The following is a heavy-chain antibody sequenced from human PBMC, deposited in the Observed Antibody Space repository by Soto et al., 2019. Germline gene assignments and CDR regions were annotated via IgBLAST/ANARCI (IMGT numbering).Heavy chain of an antibody. D-gene: IGHD3-3*01. CDR1: GGTFSSYT. Sequence: QVQLVQSGAEVKKPGSSVKVSCKASGGTFSSYTISWVRQAPGQGLEWMGRIMPILGIANYAQKFQGRVTITADKSASTSYMELSSLRSEDTAVYYCARDQWERYYDFWSGYKNWGQGTLGTVSS. CDR3: ARDQWERYYDFWSGYKN. J-gene: IGHJ1*01. V-gene: IGHV1-69*08. CDR2: IMPILGIA.